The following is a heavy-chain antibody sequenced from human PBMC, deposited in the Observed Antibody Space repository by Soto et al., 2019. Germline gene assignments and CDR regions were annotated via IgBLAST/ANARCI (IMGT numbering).Heavy chain of an antibody. CDR1: GGTFSSYT. D-gene: IGHD2-2*01. CDR3: ARGVDASLEADY. Sequence: QVQLVQSGAEVKKPGSSVKVSCKASGGTFSSYTISWVRQAPGQGLEWMGRIIPILGIANYAQKFQGRVTITADKSTSTTYMELSSLRSEDTAVYYCARGVDASLEADYWGQGTLVTVSS. V-gene: IGHV1-69*02. J-gene: IGHJ4*02. CDR2: IIPILGIA.